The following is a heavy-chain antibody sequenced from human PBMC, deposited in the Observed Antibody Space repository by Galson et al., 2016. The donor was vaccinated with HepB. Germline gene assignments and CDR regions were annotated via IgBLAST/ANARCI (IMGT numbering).Heavy chain of an antibody. D-gene: IGHD2-21*01. CDR1: GGSIRSGGYY. Sequence: TLSLTCTVSGGSIRSGGYYWSWIRQLPGKGLEWIGYISSAGGTYYSPSLRSRVTISVDTSKNQFSLSLISVTAADTGVYFCARESQLVIDPWGQGTLVTVSS. J-gene: IGHJ5*02. V-gene: IGHV4-31*03. CDR3: ARESQLVIDP. CDR2: ISSAGGT.